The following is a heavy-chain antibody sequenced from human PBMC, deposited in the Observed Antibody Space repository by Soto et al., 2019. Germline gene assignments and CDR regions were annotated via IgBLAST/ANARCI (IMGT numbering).Heavy chain of an antibody. D-gene: IGHD2-2*01. V-gene: IGHV4-34*01. J-gene: IGHJ5*02. CDR3: ARGGPGRYCSSTSCPHNWFDP. Sequence: SETLSLTCAVYGGSFSGYYWSWIRQPPGKGLEWIGEINHSGSTNYNPSLKSRVTISVDTSKNQFSLKLSSVTAADTAVYYCARGGPGRYCSSTSCPHNWFDPWGQGTLVTVSS. CDR1: GGSFSGYY. CDR2: INHSGST.